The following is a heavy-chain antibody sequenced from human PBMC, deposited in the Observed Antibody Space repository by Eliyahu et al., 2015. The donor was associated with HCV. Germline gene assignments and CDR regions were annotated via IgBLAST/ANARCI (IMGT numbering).Heavy chain of an antibody. J-gene: IGHJ6*02. CDR3: AKIYSQKEYYWYGMDV. D-gene: IGHD4-11*01. CDR2: ISDRGIGT. CDR1: GFXFXTYA. Sequence: EVQLLESGGGLVQPGGSLRLSCAASGFXFXTYARTWVRQAPGKGLEWVSGISDRGIGTYYIDSVKGRFTISRDNSKNTLYLQMNSLRVEDTAVYYCAKIYSQKEYYWYGMDVWGQGTTVTVSS. V-gene: IGHV3-23*01.